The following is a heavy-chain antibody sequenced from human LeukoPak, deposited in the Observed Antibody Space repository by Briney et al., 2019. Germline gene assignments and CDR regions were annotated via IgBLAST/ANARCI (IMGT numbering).Heavy chain of an antibody. D-gene: IGHD4-11*01. CDR1: GGSISSYY. Sequence: SETLSLTCTVSGGSISSYYWSWIRQHPGKGLEWIGYIYYSGSTYYNPSLKSRVTISVDTSKNQFSLKLSSVTAADTAVYYCARTTVTTYNLDYWGQGTLVTVSS. CDR3: ARTTVTTYNLDY. CDR2: IYYSGST. V-gene: IGHV4-59*06. J-gene: IGHJ4*02.